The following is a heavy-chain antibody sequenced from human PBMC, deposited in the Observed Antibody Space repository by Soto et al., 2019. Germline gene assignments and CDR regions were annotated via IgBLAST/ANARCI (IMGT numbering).Heavy chain of an antibody. J-gene: IGHJ6*02. V-gene: IGHV4-4*02. CDR2: IYHSGST. Sequence: PSETLSLTCAVAGGSISSSNWWSWVRQPPGKGLEWIGEIYHSGSTNYNPSLKSRVTISVDTSKNLFSLKLSSVTAAATAVYYCARVSGSYYHGMDVWGQGPTVTASS. CDR3: ARVSGSYYHGMDV. CDR1: GGSISSSNW. D-gene: IGHD1-26*01.